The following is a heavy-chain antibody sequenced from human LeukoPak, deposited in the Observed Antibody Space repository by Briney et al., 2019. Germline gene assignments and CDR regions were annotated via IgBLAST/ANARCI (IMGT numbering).Heavy chain of an antibody. Sequence: GGSLRLSCAASGFTFSSYGMHWVRQAPGKGLEGVAVISYDGSNKYYADSVKGRFTISRDNSENTLYLQMNSLRAEDTAVYYCAKEGAGWNYYGSNWFDPWGQGTLVTVSS. CDR1: GFTFSSYG. CDR3: AKEGAGWNYYGSNWFDP. CDR2: ISYDGSNK. D-gene: IGHD3-10*01. V-gene: IGHV3-30*18. J-gene: IGHJ5*02.